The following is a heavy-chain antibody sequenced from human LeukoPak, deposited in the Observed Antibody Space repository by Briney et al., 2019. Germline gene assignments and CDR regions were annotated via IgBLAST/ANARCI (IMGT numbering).Heavy chain of an antibody. J-gene: IGHJ4*02. CDR1: GFTFSNYG. V-gene: IGHV3-30*18. CDR3: AKRPDSGYQYFDY. CDR2: ISYDGSNQ. Sequence: GGSLRLSCAASGFTFSNYGMHWVRQAPGKGLEWVAVISYDGSNQYYADSVKGRFTISRDNSKNTLYLQMNGLRAEDTAVYYCAKRPDSGYQYFDYWGQGTLVIVSS. D-gene: IGHD4-17*01.